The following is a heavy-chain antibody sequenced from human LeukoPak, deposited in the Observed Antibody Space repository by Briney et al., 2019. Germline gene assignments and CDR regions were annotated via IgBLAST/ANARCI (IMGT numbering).Heavy chain of an antibody. D-gene: IGHD6-19*01. Sequence: GGSLRLSCAASGFTFSSYSMNWVRQAPGKGLEWVSYISSSGSTIYYADSVKGRFTISRDNAKNSLYLQMNSLRAEDTAVYYCARAQRYSSGWYEGYWGQGTLVTVSS. CDR1: GFTFSSYS. V-gene: IGHV3-48*04. CDR2: ISSSGSTI. CDR3: ARAQRYSSGWYEGY. J-gene: IGHJ4*02.